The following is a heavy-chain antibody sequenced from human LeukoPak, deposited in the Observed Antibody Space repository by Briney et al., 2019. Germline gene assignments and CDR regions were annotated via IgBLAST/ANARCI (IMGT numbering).Heavy chain of an antibody. CDR2: ISGSGGST. V-gene: IGHV3-23*01. Sequence: GGSLRLSCAASGFTFSSYAMSWVRQAPGKGLEWVSAISGSGGSTYYADSVKGRFTISRDNAKNTLYLQMNSLRAEDTAVYYCAREHESIYYYDSSGYDYWGQGTLVTVSS. J-gene: IGHJ4*02. CDR3: AREHESIYYYDSSGYDY. D-gene: IGHD3-22*01. CDR1: GFTFSSYA.